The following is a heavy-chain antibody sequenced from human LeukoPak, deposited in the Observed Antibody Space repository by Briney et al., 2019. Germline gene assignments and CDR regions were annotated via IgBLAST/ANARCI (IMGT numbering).Heavy chain of an antibody. CDR1: GFTFSSYA. J-gene: IGHJ4*02. CDR3: AKDYGSGSGEYFDY. V-gene: IGHV3-23*01. CDR2: ISASDIT. Sequence: GGSLRLSCAASGFTFSSYAMTWVRQAPGKGLEWVSSISASDITNFADSVKGRFTISRDNSKNTLYLQMNSLRAEDTAVYYCAKDYGSGSGEYFDYWDQGTLVTVSS. D-gene: IGHD3-10*01.